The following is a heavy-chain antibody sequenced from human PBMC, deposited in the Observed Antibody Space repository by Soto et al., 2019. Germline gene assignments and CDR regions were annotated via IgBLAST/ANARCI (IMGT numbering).Heavy chain of an antibody. J-gene: IGHJ4*02. D-gene: IGHD2-2*01. CDR3: ARSTPSRVCSSTSCYLGAIFDY. CDR1: GGSFSGYY. Sequence: PXATLSLTCAVYGGSFSGYYWSWIRQPPGKGLEWIGEINHSGSTNYNPSLKSRVTISVDTSKNQFSLKLSSVTAADTAVYYCARSTPSRVCSSTSCYLGAIFDYWGQGTLVTVSS. V-gene: IGHV4-34*01. CDR2: INHSGST.